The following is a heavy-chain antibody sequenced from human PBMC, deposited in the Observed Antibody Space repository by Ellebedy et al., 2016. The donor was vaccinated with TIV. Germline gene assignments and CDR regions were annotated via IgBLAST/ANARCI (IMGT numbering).Heavy chain of an antibody. CDR3: AREIFQAPPGWFDP. Sequence: SETLSLTXAVYGGSFSGFYWNWIRQPPGKGLEWIGEITHSGSTNYNPSLKSRVTISVDTSKNQFSLQLSSVTAADTAVYYCAREIFQAPPGWFDPWGQGTLVTVSS. CDR2: ITHSGST. V-gene: IGHV4-34*01. CDR1: GGSFSGFY. D-gene: IGHD2/OR15-2a*01. J-gene: IGHJ5*02.